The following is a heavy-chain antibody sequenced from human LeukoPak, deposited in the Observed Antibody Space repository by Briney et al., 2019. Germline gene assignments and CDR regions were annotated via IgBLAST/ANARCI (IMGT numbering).Heavy chain of an antibody. Sequence: QPGGSLRLSCAASGFTFADYAMHWVRQVPGKGLEWVSLISSVGNKTDYADSVKGRFTISRDNSKNSLYLQMNILRTEDTAFYYCAKADCSSSSCYTVDYWGQGTLVTVSS. CDR1: GFTFADYA. CDR3: AKADCSSSSCYTVDY. CDR2: ISSVGNKT. V-gene: IGHV3-43*01. D-gene: IGHD2-2*02. J-gene: IGHJ4*02.